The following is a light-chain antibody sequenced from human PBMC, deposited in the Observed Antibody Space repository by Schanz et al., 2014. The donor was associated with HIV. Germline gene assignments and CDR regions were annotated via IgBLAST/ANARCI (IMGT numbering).Light chain of an antibody. V-gene: IGKV3-15*01. CDR2: GAS. J-gene: IGKJ1*01. CDR1: QSVSIN. CDR3: QQYNTWPRT. Sequence: EIVLTQSPATLSLSPGESATLSCRASQSVSINLAWYQQKRGQAPRLLIYGASTRVTGIPARFSGSGSGTEFTLTISSLQSEDFAVYYCQQYNTWPRTFGQGTKVELK.